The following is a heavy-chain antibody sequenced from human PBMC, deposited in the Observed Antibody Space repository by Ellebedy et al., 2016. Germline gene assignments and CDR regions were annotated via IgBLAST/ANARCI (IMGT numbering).Heavy chain of an antibody. Sequence: SVKVSXKASGGTFSSYAISWVRQAPGQGLEWMGGIIPIFGTANYAQKFQGRVTITADESTSTAYMELSSLRSEDTAVYYCARGAGTAIYFDAFDIWGQGTMVTVSS. J-gene: IGHJ3*02. CDR2: IIPIFGTA. CDR3: ARGAGTAIYFDAFDI. CDR1: GGTFSSYA. V-gene: IGHV1-69*13. D-gene: IGHD5-18*01.